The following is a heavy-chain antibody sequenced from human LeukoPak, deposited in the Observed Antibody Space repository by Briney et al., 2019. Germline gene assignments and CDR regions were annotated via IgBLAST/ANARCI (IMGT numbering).Heavy chain of an antibody. CDR3: ASQRKDRWLQSDYYYYGMDV. D-gene: IGHD5-24*01. CDR1: GGSISSSSYY. Sequence: PSETLSLTCTVSGGSISSSSYYRGWIRQPPGKGLEWIGSIYYSGSTYYNPSLKSRVTISVDTSKNQFSLKLSSVTAADTAVYYCASQRKDRWLQSDYYYYGMDVWGQGTTVTVSS. V-gene: IGHV4-39*01. J-gene: IGHJ6*02. CDR2: IYYSGST.